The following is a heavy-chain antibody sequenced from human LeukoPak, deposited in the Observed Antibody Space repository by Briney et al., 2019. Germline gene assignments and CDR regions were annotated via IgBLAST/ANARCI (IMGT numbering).Heavy chain of an antibody. J-gene: IGHJ4*02. CDR2: ISAYNGNT. Sequence: ASVKVSCKASGYTFTSYGISWVRQAPGQGLEWMGWISAYNGNTNYAQKLQGRVTMTTDTSTSTAYMELRSLRSDDTAVYYCARDPTNIVVVPEYYFDYWGQGTLVTVSS. D-gene: IGHD2-2*01. CDR1: GYTFTSYG. V-gene: IGHV1-18*01. CDR3: ARDPTNIVVVPEYYFDY.